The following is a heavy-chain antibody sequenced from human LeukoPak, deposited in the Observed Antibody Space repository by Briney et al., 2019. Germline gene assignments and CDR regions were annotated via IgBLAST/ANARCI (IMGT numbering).Heavy chain of an antibody. CDR3: ARQGHYDILTGYYFVRPDWFDP. V-gene: IGHV5-51*01. CDR2: IYPGDSDT. CDR1: GYSFTSYW. D-gene: IGHD3-9*01. J-gene: IGHJ5*02. Sequence: GESLKISCKGSGYSFTSYWSGWVRQMPGKGLEWMGIIYPGDSDTRYSPSFQGQVTISADKSISTAYLQWSSLKASDTAMYYCARQGHYDILTGYYFVRPDWFDPWGQGTLVTVSS.